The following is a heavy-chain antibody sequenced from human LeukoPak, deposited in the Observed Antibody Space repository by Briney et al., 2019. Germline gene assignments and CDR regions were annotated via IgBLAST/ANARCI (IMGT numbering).Heavy chain of an antibody. J-gene: IGHJ4*02. CDR3: ARAPTAHGNGGPFDY. CDR2: IYHSGST. V-gene: IGHV4-30-2*01. Sequence: PSQTLSLTCTVSGGSISSGGYYWSWIRQPPGKGLEWIGYIYHSGSTYYNPSLKSRVTISVDRSKNQFSLKLSSVTAADTAVYYCARAPTAHGNGGPFDYWGQGILVTVSS. CDR1: GGSISSGGYY. D-gene: IGHD1-26*01.